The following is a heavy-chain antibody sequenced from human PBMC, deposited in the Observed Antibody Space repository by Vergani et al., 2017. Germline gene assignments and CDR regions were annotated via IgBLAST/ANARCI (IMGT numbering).Heavy chain of an antibody. Sequence: EVRLVESGGGLVLPGGSLRLSCAASGFKFSETSMNWVRQTPGKGLEWISYISASHTVIYYADSVKGRFTISRDNAQDSLFLQMKSLRVDDTAIYYCATKGGSFGGRGTLVTVSS. CDR2: ISASHTVI. CDR1: GFKFSETS. D-gene: IGHD3-10*01. V-gene: IGHV3-48*01. J-gene: IGHJ4*02. CDR3: ATKGGSF.